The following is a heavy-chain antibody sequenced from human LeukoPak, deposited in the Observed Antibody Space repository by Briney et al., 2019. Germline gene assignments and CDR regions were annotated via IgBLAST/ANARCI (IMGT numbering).Heavy chain of an antibody. V-gene: IGHV1-18*01. CDR2: ISAYNGNT. J-gene: IGHJ4*02. CDR1: GYTFTSYG. D-gene: IGHD2-2*01. Sequence: ASVKVSCKPSGYTFTSYGISWVRQAPGQGLEWMGWISAYNGNTNYAQKLQGRVTMTTDTSTSTAYMELRSLRSDDTAVYYCARDGDSCTSTSCYYPLDYWGQGTLVTVSS. CDR3: ARDGDSCTSTSCYYPLDY.